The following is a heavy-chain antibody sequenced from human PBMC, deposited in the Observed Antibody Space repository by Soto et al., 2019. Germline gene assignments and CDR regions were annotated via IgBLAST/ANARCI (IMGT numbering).Heavy chain of an antibody. CDR3: ARPDFGDYWYFDH. V-gene: IGHV1-69*08. J-gene: IGHJ2*01. D-gene: IGHD4-17*01. CDR2: IIPALGTA. CDR1: GGTFSSHT. Sequence: QAQLVQSGAEVKKPGSSVKVSCNASGGTFSSHTFTWVRQSPGQGLEWMGRIIPALGTATYAEKFQGRVTLTAAEAATTVYMELNRLRSEDTAVYYCARPDFGDYWYFDHWGRGTLVTVSS.